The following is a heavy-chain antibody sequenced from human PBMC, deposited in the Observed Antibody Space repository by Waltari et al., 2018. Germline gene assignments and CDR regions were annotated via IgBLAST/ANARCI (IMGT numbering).Heavy chain of an antibody. CDR2: ISSDGSST. D-gene: IGHD3-22*01. CDR3: ARVATKTYSSPVPGRPYYYGMDV. Sequence: EEPLVESGGGLAQPGESLRLSCAASGFPFRRYWMDWVRHAPGKGLVWVSRISSDGSSTTYADTVKARFTISRDNAKNTLYVQMNRLRAEDTAVYYCARVATKTYSSPVPGRPYYYGMDVWGQGTTVTVSS. J-gene: IGHJ6*02. V-gene: IGHV3-74*01. CDR1: GFPFRRYW.